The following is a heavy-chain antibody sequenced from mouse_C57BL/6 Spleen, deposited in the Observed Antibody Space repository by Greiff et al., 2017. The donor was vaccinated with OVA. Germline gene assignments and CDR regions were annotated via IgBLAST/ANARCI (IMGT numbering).Heavy chain of an antibody. CDR2: IWWDDDK. V-gene: IGHV8-8*01. Sequence: QVTLKVSGPGILQPSQSLSLTCSFSGFSLSTFGMGVGWIRQPSGKGLEWLAHIWWDDDKYYNPALKSRLTISKDTSKNQVFLKIANVDTADTATYYCARPRYYGNYWYFDVWGTGTTVTVSS. D-gene: IGHD2-1*01. J-gene: IGHJ1*03. CDR3: ARPRYYGNYWYFDV. CDR1: GFSLSTFGMG.